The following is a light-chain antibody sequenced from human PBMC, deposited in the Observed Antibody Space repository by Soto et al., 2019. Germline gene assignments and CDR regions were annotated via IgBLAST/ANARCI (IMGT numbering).Light chain of an antibody. J-gene: IGKJ4*01. CDR1: RGISTF. CDR2: DAS. Sequence: EVVLTQSPATLSLSPGERATLSCRASRGISTFLAWYQQKPGQAPRLLIYDASNRATGIPARFSGSGSGTDFTLTISSLEPEDFAIYYCQQRSNWGLTFGGGTKVEIK. V-gene: IGKV3-11*01. CDR3: QQRSNWGLT.